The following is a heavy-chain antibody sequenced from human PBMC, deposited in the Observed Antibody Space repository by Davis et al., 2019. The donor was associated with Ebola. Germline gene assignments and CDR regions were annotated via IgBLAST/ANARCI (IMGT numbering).Heavy chain of an antibody. V-gene: IGHV3-30*03. J-gene: IGHJ4*02. CDR1: GFTFSSYG. D-gene: IGHD4-23*01. CDR2: ISYDGSNK. Sequence: GESLKISCAASGFTFSSYGMHWVRQAPGKGLEWVAVISYDGSNKYYADSVKGRFTISRDNSKNTLYLQMNSLRAEDTAVYYCARDIVGAKVEDDYGGNPGDWGQGTLVTVSS. CDR3: ARDIVGAKVEDDYGGNPGD.